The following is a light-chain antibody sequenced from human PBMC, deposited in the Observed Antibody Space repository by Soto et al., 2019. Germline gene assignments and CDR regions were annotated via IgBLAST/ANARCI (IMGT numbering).Light chain of an antibody. Sequence: QSALTQPRSVSGSPGQSVTISCTGTSSDVGGYNYVSCYQQHPGKPPTLMIYDVTTRPSGVPDRFSGSKSGNTASLTISGLQAEDEADYYCSSPAGSSVVFGTGTKVTVL. CDR2: DVT. V-gene: IGLV2-11*01. CDR1: SSDVGGYNY. J-gene: IGLJ1*01. CDR3: SSPAGSSVV.